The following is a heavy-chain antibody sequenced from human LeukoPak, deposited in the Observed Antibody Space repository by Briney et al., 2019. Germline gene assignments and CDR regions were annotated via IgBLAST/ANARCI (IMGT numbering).Heavy chain of an antibody. Sequence: SQTLSLTCTVSGGSLSSYYWSWIRQPAGKGLEWIGRIYSTGSTNYNPSLKSRVTKSVDTSKNQFSLRLRSATAADTAMYYWSRQIASAGTAGFDFWGQGALVTVSS. CDR1: GGSLSSYY. V-gene: IGHV4-4*07. D-gene: IGHD6-13*01. CDR3: SRQIASAGTAGFDF. CDR2: IYSTGST. J-gene: IGHJ4*02.